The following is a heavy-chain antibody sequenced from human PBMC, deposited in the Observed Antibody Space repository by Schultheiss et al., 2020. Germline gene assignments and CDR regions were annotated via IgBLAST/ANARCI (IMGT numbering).Heavy chain of an antibody. CDR2: IYYSGST. D-gene: IGHD4-11*01. V-gene: IGHV4-30-4*01. Sequence: SETLSLTCTVSGGSISSCDYYWSWIRQPPGKGLEWIGYIYYSGSTYYNPSLKSRVTISVDTSKNQFSLKLSSVTAADTAVYYCARVTTVTTYFDYWGQGTLVTVSS. J-gene: IGHJ4*02. CDR1: GGSISSCDYY. CDR3: ARVTTVTTYFDY.